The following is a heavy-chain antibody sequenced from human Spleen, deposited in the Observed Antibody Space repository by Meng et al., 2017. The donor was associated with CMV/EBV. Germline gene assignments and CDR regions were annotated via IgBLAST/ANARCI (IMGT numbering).Heavy chain of an antibody. CDR1: GYRFTGYY. V-gene: IGHV3-30-3*02. D-gene: IGHD1-26*01. CDR2: ISFDGSDK. J-gene: IGHJ6*02. CDR3: AKDLLPGGYSDMDV. Sequence: SCKTSGYRFTGYYIHWVRQAPGKGLEWVALISFDGSDKYYADSVKGRFTISRDNSKNTLYLQMNSLRAEDTAVYYCAKDLLPGGYSDMDVWGQGTTVTVSS.